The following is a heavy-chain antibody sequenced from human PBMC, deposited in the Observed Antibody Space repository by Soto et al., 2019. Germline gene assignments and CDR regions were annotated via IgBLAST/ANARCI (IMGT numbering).Heavy chain of an antibody. D-gene: IGHD6-13*01. Sequence: SGESLKISCEGSGYNFNTYWIGWVRQMPGRGLEWMAVIYPGDSDSKYSPSFEDHITISADRSINTAYLQWDSLKASDTAIYFCARFAAAATFMNYWGQGTPVTVSS. CDR1: GYNFNTYW. V-gene: IGHV5-51*01. CDR2: IYPGDSDS. J-gene: IGHJ4*02. CDR3: ARFAAAATFMNY.